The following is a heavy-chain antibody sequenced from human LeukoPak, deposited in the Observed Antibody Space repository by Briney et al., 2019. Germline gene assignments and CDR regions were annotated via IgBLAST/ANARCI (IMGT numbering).Heavy chain of an antibody. J-gene: IGHJ4*02. Sequence: GGSLRLSCAASGFTFSSYGMHWVRQAPGKGLEWVAVIWYDGSNKYYADFVKGRFTISRDNSKNTLYLQMNSLRADDTAVYYCARDFLRILQLSHWGQGTLVTVSS. D-gene: IGHD5-18*01. CDR2: IWYDGSNK. CDR3: ARDFLRILQLSH. V-gene: IGHV3-33*01. CDR1: GFTFSSYG.